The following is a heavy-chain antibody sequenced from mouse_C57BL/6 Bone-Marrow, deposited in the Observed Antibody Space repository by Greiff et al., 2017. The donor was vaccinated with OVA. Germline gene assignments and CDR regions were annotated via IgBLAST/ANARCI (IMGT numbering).Heavy chain of an antibody. V-gene: IGHV1-76*01. CDR2: IYPGSGNT. Sequence: VKVVESGAELVRPGASVKLSCKASGYTFTDYYINWVKQRPGQGLEWIARIYPGSGNTYYNEKFKGKATLTAEKSSSTAYMQLSSLTSEDSAVYFCARGQPDYWGQGTTLTVSS. D-gene: IGHD6-1*01. CDR3: ARGQPDY. J-gene: IGHJ2*01. CDR1: GYTFTDYY.